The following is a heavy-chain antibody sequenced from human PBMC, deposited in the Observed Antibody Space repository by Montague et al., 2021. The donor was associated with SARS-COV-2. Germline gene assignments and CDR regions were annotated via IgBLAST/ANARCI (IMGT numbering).Heavy chain of an antibody. V-gene: IGHV3-30*18. J-gene: IGHJ4*02. CDR2: ISYDGSNK. D-gene: IGHD2-2*01. CDR3: AKDSRGGYCSSTSCYDPWYYFDY. Sequence: SLRLSCAASGFTFSSYGMHWVRQAPVKGLEWVAVISYDGSNKYYADSVKGRFTISRDNSKNTLYLQVNSLRAEDTAVYYCAKDSRGGYCSSTSCYDPWYYFDYWGQGTLVTVSS. CDR1: GFTFSSYG.